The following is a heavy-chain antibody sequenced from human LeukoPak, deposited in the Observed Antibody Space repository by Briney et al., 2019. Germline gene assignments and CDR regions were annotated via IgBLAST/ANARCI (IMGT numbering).Heavy chain of an antibody. D-gene: IGHD3-16*01. V-gene: IGHV3-23*01. CDR2: ISGSGGST. Sequence: GGSLRLSCAASGFTFSSYAMSWVRQAPGKRLEWVSAISGSGGSTYYADSVKGRFTISRDNSKNTLYLQMNSLRAEDTAVYYCAFGGTFWEPYDYWGQGTLVTVSS. CDR1: GFTFSSYA. CDR3: AFGGTFWEPYDY. J-gene: IGHJ4*02.